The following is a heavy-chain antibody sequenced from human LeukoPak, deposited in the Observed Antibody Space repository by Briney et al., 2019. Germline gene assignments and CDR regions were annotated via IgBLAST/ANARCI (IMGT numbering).Heavy chain of an antibody. CDR3: AELGITMIGGV. CDR2: ISSSGSTI. CDR1: GFTLSSYA. V-gene: IGHV3-48*03. J-gene: IGHJ6*04. D-gene: IGHD3-10*02. Sequence: GGALRLSCVASGFTLSSYAGSWVRQAPGKGLEWVSYISSSGSTIYYADSVKGRFTISRDNAKNSLYLQMNSLRAEDTAVYYCAELGITMIGGVWGKGTTVTVSS.